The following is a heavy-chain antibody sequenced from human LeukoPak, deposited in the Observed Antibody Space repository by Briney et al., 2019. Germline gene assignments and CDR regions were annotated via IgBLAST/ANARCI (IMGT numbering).Heavy chain of an antibody. CDR1: GFTFTSSA. CDR2: IVVGSGNT. V-gene: IGHV1-58*01. J-gene: IGHJ3*01. CDR3: ARDRWSGSYYQGLDF. Sequence: SVKVTCKASGFTFTSSAVQWVRQARGQRLEWIGWIVVGSGNTNYAQKFQERVTITRDTSTSTAYMELRSLRSDDTAVYYCARDRWSGSYYQGLDFWGQGTMVTVSS. D-gene: IGHD1-26*01.